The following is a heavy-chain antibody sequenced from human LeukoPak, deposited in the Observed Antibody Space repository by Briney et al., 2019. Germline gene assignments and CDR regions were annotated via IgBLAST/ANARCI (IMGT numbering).Heavy chain of an antibody. CDR3: AREGYGDNVGNWFDP. CDR2: ISAYNGNT. J-gene: IGHJ5*02. D-gene: IGHD4-17*01. Sequence: ASVKVSCKASGYTFTGYGISWVRQAPGQGLEWMGWISAYNGNTNYAQKLQGRVTMTTDTSTSTAYMELRSLRSDDTAVYYCAREGYGDNVGNWFDPWGQGTLVTVSS. CDR1: GYTFTGYG. V-gene: IGHV1-18*01.